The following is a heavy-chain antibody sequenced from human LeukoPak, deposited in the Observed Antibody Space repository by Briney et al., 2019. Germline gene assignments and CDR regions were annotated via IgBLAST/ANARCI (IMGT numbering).Heavy chain of an antibody. D-gene: IGHD2-21*02. J-gene: IGHJ3*01. V-gene: IGHV3-30*04. CDR2: LSYDGSDK. CDR3: ARDGDIVVVTSSHLGAFDA. CDR1: RFIFSSYA. Sequence: GRSLRLSCAASRFIFSSYAMHWVRQAPGKGLEWVAVLSYDGSDKYYADSVKGRFTISRDNSKNMLYLQMSSLRIDDTALYYCARDGDIVVVTSSHLGAFDAWGQGTVVTVSS.